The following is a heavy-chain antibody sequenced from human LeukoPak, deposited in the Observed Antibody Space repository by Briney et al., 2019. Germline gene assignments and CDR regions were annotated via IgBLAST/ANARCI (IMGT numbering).Heavy chain of an antibody. Sequence: SETLSLTCTVSGGSISSGGYYWSWIRQPPGKGLEWIGYIYHSGSTYYNPSLKSRVTISVDRSKNQFSLKLSSVTAADTAVYYCARGGCGGSCYFDLDIWGQGTMVTVSS. D-gene: IGHD2-15*01. J-gene: IGHJ3*02. CDR1: GGSISSGGYY. V-gene: IGHV4-30-2*01. CDR3: ARGGCGGSCYFDLDI. CDR2: IYHSGST.